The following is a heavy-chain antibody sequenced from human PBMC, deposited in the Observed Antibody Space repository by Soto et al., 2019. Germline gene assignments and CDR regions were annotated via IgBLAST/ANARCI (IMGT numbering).Heavy chain of an antibody. D-gene: IGHD2-15*01. Sequence: GGSLRLSCEASGFSFSSFAMNWVRQAPGRGLEWVSYISDDGASIYYADSLKGRFTISRDNAKNSLSLQMNNLRAEDTAVYYCAREGGGVYCSGGSCYGRYFDFWGQGTRVTVSS. CDR3: AREGGGVYCSGGSCYGRYFDF. J-gene: IGHJ4*02. V-gene: IGHV3-48*03. CDR2: ISDDGASI. CDR1: GFSFSSFA.